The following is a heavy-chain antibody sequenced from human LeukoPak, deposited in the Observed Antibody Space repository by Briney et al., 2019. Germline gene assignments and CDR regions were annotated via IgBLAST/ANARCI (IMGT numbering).Heavy chain of an antibody. CDR1: GYTFTGYY. Sequence: ASVKASCKASGYTFTGYYMHWVRQAPGQGLEWMGWINPNSGGTNYAQKFQGRVTMTRDTSISTAYMELSRLRSDDTAVYYCARDQHSGYDADYYYGMDVWGQGTTVTVSS. CDR2: INPNSGGT. J-gene: IGHJ6*02. V-gene: IGHV1-2*02. D-gene: IGHD5-12*01. CDR3: ARDQHSGYDADYYYGMDV.